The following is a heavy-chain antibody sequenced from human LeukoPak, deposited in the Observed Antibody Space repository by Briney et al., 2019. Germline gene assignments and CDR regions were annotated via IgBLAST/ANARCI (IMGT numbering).Heavy chain of an antibody. CDR2: ISSSGSTI. Sequence: GGSLRLSCTASGFTFSDYYMSWIRQAPGKGLEWVSYISSSGSTIDYVDSVKGRITISRDNANNSLYLQMNSLRAEDTAVYYCARFLSRTIFGVVPGKDYYYYYMDVWGKGTTVTVSS. V-gene: IGHV3-11*04. J-gene: IGHJ6*03. CDR3: ARFLSRTIFGVVPGKDYYYYYMDV. D-gene: IGHD3-3*01. CDR1: GFTFSDYY.